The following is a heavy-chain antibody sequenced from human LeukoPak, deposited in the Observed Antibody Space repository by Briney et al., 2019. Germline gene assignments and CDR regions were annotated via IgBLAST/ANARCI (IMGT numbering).Heavy chain of an antibody. CDR3: AREGIAVAGNGY. CDR2: ISSSSSYI. CDR1: GFTFSSYS. D-gene: IGHD6-19*01. J-gene: IGHJ4*02. V-gene: IGHV3-21*01. Sequence: GGSLRLSCAASGFTFSSYSMTWVRQAPGKGLEWVSSISSSSSYIYYADSVKGRFTISRDNAKNSLYLQMNSLRAEDTAVYYCAREGIAVAGNGYWGQGTLVTVSS.